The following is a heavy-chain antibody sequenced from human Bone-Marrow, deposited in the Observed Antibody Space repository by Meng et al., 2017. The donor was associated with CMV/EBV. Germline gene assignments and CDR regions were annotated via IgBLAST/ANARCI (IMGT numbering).Heavy chain of an antibody. D-gene: IGHD3-3*01. J-gene: IGHJ4*02. CDR3: ARDRPLGDSWSGYYKY. V-gene: IGHV3-7*01. CDR2: IKPDGSEK. Sequence: GESLKISCAASGFTFNNYWMSWVRQAPGKGLEWVANIKPDGSEKFYVDSVKGRFTISRDNAKNSLYLQMNSLRANDTAVYYCARDRPLGDSWSGYYKYWGQGTLVTVSS. CDR1: GFTFNNYW.